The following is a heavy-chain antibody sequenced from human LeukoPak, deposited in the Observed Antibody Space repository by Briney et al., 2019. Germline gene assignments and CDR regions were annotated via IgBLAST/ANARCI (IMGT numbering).Heavy chain of an antibody. CDR3: RGWVHDSTDPAGFDY. CDR1: GGSISSSSYY. CDR2: IYYSGST. D-gene: IGHD3-22*01. Sequence: QPSETLSLTCTVSGGSISSSSYYWGWIRQPPGKGLEWIGSIYYSGSTYYNPSLKSRVTISVDTSKNQFSLKLSSVTAADTAVYYCRGWVHDSTDPAGFDYWGQGTLVTVSS. V-gene: IGHV4-39*01. J-gene: IGHJ4*02.